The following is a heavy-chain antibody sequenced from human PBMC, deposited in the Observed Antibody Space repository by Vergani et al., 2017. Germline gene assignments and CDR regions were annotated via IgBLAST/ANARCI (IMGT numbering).Heavy chain of an antibody. Sequence: QVQLVESGGGVVQPGRSLRLSCAASGFTFSSYAMHWVRQAPGKGLEWVAVISYVGSNKYYADSVKGRFTISRDNSKNTLYLQMNSLRAEDTAVYYCAKELVDWYFDLWGRGTLVTVSS. CDR2: ISYVGSNK. CDR3: AKELVDWYFDL. J-gene: IGHJ2*01. V-gene: IGHV3-30-3*01. CDR1: GFTFSSYA.